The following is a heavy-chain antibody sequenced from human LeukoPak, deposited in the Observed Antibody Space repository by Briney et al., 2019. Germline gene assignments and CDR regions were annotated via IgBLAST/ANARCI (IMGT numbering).Heavy chain of an antibody. Sequence: ASVKVSCKASGYTFTSYYMHWVRQAPGQGLEWMGIINPSGGSTSYAQKFQGRITMTRDTSTSTVYMELSSLRSEDTAVYYCASGEPKYYDILTGYYLFDYWGQGTLVTVSS. CDR3: ASGEPKYYDILTGYYLFDY. D-gene: IGHD3-9*01. CDR2: INPSGGST. V-gene: IGHV1-46*01. J-gene: IGHJ4*02. CDR1: GYTFTSYY.